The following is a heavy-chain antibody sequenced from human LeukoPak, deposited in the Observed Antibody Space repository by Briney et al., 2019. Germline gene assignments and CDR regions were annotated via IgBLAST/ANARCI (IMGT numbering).Heavy chain of an antibody. J-gene: IGHJ6*02. CDR3: GRGPIELWLHNGIDV. V-gene: IGHV3-49*04. Sequence: GGSLRLSCSTSVFTFGDHAMSWAPQAPGKGLERVGFIRSRAYRGTTEYAASVRDRFTISRDESKSIAYLQMNSLKIDDTAVYFCGRGPIELWLHNGIDVWGQGTTVTVSS. D-gene: IGHD5-18*01. CDR1: VFTFGDHA. CDR2: IRSRAYRGTT.